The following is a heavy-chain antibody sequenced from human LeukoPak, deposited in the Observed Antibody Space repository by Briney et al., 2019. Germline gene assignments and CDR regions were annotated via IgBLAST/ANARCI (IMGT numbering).Heavy chain of an antibody. CDR2: INQDGSEK. CDR1: GFTFSSHY. V-gene: IGHV3-7*01. CDR3: ARVRRLAGSDY. J-gene: IGHJ4*02. Sequence: GGSLRLSCAASGFTFSSHYMTWVRQAPGKGLEWVANINQDGSEKYYVDSVKGRFTISRDNAKNSLYLQMNSLRAEDTAVYYCARVRRLAGSDYWGQGTLVTVSS. D-gene: IGHD3-10*01.